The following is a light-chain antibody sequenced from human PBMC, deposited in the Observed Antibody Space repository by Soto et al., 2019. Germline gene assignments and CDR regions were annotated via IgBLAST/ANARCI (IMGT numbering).Light chain of an antibody. Sequence: QSVLTQPPSASGTPGQRVTISWSGSSSNIGSNSVNWYQQLPGTAPKLLMYSSNQRPSGVPDRFSGSKSGTSASLAISGLRSEDEADDYCAPCDDSMTGLVFGGGTKVTVL. J-gene: IGLJ2*01. CDR2: SSN. V-gene: IGLV1-44*01. CDR3: APCDDSMTGLV. CDR1: SSNIGSNS.